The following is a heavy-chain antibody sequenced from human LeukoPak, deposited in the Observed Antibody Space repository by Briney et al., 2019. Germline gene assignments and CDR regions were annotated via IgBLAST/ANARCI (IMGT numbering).Heavy chain of an antibody. CDR3: ARDLAVTDPSYYYYGMDV. Sequence: ASVKVSCKASGGTFSSYAISWVRQAPGQGLEWMGGIIPIFGTVNYAQKFQGRVTITADESTSTAYMELSSLRSEDTAVYYCARDLAVTDPSYYYYGMDVWGKGTTVTVSS. V-gene: IGHV1-69*13. CDR2: IIPIFGTV. J-gene: IGHJ6*04. CDR1: GGTFSSYA. D-gene: IGHD2-21*02.